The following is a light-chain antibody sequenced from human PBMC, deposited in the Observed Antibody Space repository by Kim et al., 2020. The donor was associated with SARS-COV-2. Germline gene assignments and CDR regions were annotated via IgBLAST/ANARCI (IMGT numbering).Light chain of an antibody. J-gene: IGKJ2*01. CDR2: GVS. V-gene: IGKV3-20*01. CDR3: QHYGVSPLYT. CDR1: QSVNSEY. Sequence: SPGERATLSCRASQSVNSEYLAWYQQKPGQAPRVLIYGVSRRSTGIPDRFSGSGSGTDFTLSISRLEPEDFAVYYCQHYGVSPLYTFGQGTKLEI.